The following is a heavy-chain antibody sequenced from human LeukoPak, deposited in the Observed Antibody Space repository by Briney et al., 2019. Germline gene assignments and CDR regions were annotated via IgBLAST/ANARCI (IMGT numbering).Heavy chain of an antibody. CDR1: GFTFSSYA. CDR2: ISGSDGST. J-gene: IGHJ4*02. CDR3: AKVETSGGANCYALDY. D-gene: IGHD2-2*01. V-gene: IGHV3-23*01. Sequence: GESLRLSCPASGFTFSSYAMTWVRQAPEKGLEWVSAISGSDGSTYYADSVRGRFTISRDDSQNTLYLQMNSLSAEDTAVYYCAKVETSGGANCYALDYWGQGTLVTVSS.